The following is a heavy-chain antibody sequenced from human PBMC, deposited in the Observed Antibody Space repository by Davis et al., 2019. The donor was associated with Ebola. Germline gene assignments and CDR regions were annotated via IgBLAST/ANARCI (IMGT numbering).Heavy chain of an antibody. Sequence: PGGSLRLSCAASGFLFSSYAMSWVRQAPGRGLEWVSSISASGGATFYADSVKGRIVMSRDNSNDTLYLRMNNLRAEDTAIYYCAKDLTSYYGSGDFFGYWGQSILVTVSS. V-gene: IGHV3-23*01. J-gene: IGHJ4*02. D-gene: IGHD3-10*01. CDR1: GFLFSSYA. CDR2: ISASGGAT. CDR3: AKDLTSYYGSGDFFGY.